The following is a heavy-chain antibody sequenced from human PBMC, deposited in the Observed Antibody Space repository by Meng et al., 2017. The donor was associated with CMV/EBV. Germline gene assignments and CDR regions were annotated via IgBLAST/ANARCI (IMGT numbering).Heavy chain of an antibody. V-gene: IGHV3-30*02. Sequence: QVQLVESGXGVVQPXGSLRLSCAASGFTFSSYGMHWVRQAPGKGLEWVAFIRYDGSNKYYADSVKGRFTISRDNSKNTLYLQMNSLRAEDTAVYYCAKDYSGSYGGGMDVGGQGTPVTVSS. CDR1: GFTFSSYG. D-gene: IGHD1-26*01. CDR2: IRYDGSNK. J-gene: IGHJ6*02. CDR3: AKDYSGSYGGGMDV.